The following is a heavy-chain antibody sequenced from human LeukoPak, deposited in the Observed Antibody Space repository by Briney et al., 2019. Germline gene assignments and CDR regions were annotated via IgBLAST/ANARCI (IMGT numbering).Heavy chain of an antibody. Sequence: GGSLRLSCAASGFTFSSYAMHWVRQAPGKGLEWVAVISYDGSNKYYADSVKGRFTISRDNSKNTLYLQMNSLRAEDTAVYYCVTSWIRQPGGCWGQGILVTVSS. CDR1: GFTFSSYA. CDR3: VTSWIRQPGGC. D-gene: IGHD1-1*01. V-gene: IGHV3-30-3*01. J-gene: IGHJ4*02. CDR2: ISYDGSNK.